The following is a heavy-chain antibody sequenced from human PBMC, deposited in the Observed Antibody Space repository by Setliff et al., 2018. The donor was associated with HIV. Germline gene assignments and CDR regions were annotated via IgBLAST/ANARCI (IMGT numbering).Heavy chain of an antibody. CDR2: INHSGTT. D-gene: IGHD3-22*01. V-gene: IGHV4-34*01. Sequence: PSETLSLTCAVSGGSFSGYFWSWIRQAPGKGPEWIGEINHSGTTNYSPSLKSRFSISIDTSKNKFALQMTSVTAADTAVYYCARTGEYYYDHWYFDVWGRGTLVTVSS. CDR3: ARTGEYYYDHWYFDV. CDR1: GGSFSGYF. J-gene: IGHJ2*01.